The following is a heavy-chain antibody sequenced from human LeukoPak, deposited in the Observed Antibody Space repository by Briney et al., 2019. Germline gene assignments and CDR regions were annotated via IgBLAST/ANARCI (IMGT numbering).Heavy chain of an antibody. J-gene: IGHJ3*02. CDR2: IYYSGST. D-gene: IGHD3-3*01. CDR3: ATSTPATAYDFWSGYLPAFDI. Sequence: PSETLSLTCTVSGGSISSSNYYWGWIRQPPGKGLEWIGRIYYSGSTYYNPSLKSRVTISVDTSKNQFSLKLSSVTAADTAVYYCATSTPATAYDFWSGYLPAFDIWGQGTMVTVSS. V-gene: IGHV4-39*01. CDR1: GGSISSSNYY.